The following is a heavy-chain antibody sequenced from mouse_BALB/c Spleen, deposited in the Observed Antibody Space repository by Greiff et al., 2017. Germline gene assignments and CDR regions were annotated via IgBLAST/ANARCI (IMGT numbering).Heavy chain of an antibody. CDR3: ARDGYHGAMDY. V-gene: IGHV2-9*02. CDR2: IWAGGST. CDR1: GFSLTSYG. Sequence: QVHVKQSGPGLVAPSQSLSITCTVSGFSLTSYGVHWVRQPPGKGLEWLGVIWAGGSTNYNSALMSRLSISKDNSKSQVFLKMNSLQTDDTAMYYCARDGYHGAMDYWGQGTSVTVSS. J-gene: IGHJ4*01. D-gene: IGHD2-2*01.